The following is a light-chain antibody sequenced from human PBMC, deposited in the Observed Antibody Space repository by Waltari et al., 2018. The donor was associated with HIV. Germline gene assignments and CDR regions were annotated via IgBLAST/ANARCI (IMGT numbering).Light chain of an antibody. CDR3: ASFTDDSTIL. J-gene: IGLJ3*02. Sequence: SGLPGQSITISCTGDHSDFGVYGFVSWYQQPPGKLPRLILYDVDSRASGISARFSGSQSGHTASLNIPGLRAEDEADYYCASFTDDSTILFGGGTKVTVL. CDR2: DVD. CDR1: HSDFGVYGF. V-gene: IGLV2-14*03.